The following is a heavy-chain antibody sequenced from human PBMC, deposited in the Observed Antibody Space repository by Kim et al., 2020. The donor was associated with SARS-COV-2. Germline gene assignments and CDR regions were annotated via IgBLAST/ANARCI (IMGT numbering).Heavy chain of an antibody. J-gene: IGHJ5*02. CDR2: IYHSGST. CDR3: ARDTTDDGNSGFWFDP. V-gene: IGHV4-30-2*01. D-gene: IGHD4-4*01. Sequence: SETLSLTCAVSGGSISSGGYSWSWIRQPPGKGLEWIGYIYHSGSTYYNPSLKSRVTISVDRSKNQFSLKLSSVTAADTAVYHCARDTTDDGNSGFWFDPWGQGTLVTVSS. CDR1: GGSISSGGYS.